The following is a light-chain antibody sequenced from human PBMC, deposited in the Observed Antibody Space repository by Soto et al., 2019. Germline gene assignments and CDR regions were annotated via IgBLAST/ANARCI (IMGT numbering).Light chain of an antibody. CDR2: DVI. Sequence: QSALIQPRSVSGSPGQSVTISCTGTSSDVGVYKYVSWYRQHPGKAPKLMIYDVITRPSGVPDRFSGSNSGNTASLTISGLQAEDEADYYCCSYAGDYTSGFGSGTKVTVL. V-gene: IGLV2-11*01. CDR1: SSDVGVYKY. CDR3: CSYAGDYTSG. J-gene: IGLJ1*01.